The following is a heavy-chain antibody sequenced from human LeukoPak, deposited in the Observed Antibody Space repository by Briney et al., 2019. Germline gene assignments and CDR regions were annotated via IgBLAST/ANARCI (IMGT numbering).Heavy chain of an antibody. CDR2: ISGSGGNT. CDR3: AKDLDSTGFYNPDP. V-gene: IGHV3-23*01. Sequence: GGSLRLSCAASGFTFSSYAMSWVRQAPGKGLEWVSAISGSGGNTHYADSVQGRFTISRDDSQNTLYLEMNNLRVEDTAVYHCAKDLDSTGFYNPDPWGQGTLVTVSS. J-gene: IGHJ5*02. CDR1: GFTFSSYA. D-gene: IGHD3-22*01.